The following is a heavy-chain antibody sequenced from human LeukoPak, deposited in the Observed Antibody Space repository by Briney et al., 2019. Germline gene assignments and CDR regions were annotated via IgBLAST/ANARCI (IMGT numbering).Heavy chain of an antibody. CDR1: GFTFSSYA. Sequence: GGSLRLSCAASGFTFSSYAMDWVRQAPGRGLEFVSGISANGIGTHYANSVKGRFTISRDNSKNTLYLQMGSLRAEDMAVYYCARDPYCSVGSCYSDYWGQGTLVTVSS. J-gene: IGHJ4*02. CDR3: ARDPYCSVGSCYSDY. V-gene: IGHV3-64*01. CDR2: ISANGIGT. D-gene: IGHD2-15*01.